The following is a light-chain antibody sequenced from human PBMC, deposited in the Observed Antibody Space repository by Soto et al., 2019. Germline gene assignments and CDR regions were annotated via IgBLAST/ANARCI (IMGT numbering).Light chain of an antibody. Sequence: SNELTQPSSVSVSPGQTARITCSGDVLAKKYARWFQQKPGQAPVLVIYKDSERPSGIPERFSGSSSGTTVTLTISGAQVEDEADYYCYSAADNIVVFGGGTKLTVL. CDR2: KDS. CDR3: YSAADNIVV. J-gene: IGLJ2*01. CDR1: VLAKKY. V-gene: IGLV3-27*01.